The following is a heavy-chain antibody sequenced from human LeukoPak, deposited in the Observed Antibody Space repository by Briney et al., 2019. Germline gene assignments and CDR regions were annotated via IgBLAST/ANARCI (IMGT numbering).Heavy chain of an antibody. D-gene: IGHD1-26*01. Sequence: EASVKDSCQASGYTFTSYGISWVRQAPGQGLEWMGRISAYNGNTNYAQKLQGRVIITTDTSTSTAYMEPRSLRSDDTAVYYCPRGSFIEIVGATRHFDYWGQGTLVTVSS. V-gene: IGHV1-18*01. J-gene: IGHJ4*02. CDR3: PRGSFIEIVGATRHFDY. CDR2: ISAYNGNT. CDR1: GYTFTSYG.